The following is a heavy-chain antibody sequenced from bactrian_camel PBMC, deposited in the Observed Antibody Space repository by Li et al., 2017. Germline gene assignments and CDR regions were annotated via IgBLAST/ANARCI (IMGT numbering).Heavy chain of an antibody. D-gene: IGHD5*01. J-gene: IGHJ6*01. V-gene: IGHV3S1*01. CDR3: AARFQGFGYARCGFAEFGY. CDR1: AYSHRRFC. Sequence: HVQLVEPGGGLVQPGGSLRLSCAASAYSHRRFCMGWIRQAPGKEREGVATINGVGSTSYVDSVKGRFTISKDNAKNTLYLQMNSLKPEDTAMYYCAARFQGFGYARCGFAEFGYWGQGTQVTVS. CDR2: INGVGST.